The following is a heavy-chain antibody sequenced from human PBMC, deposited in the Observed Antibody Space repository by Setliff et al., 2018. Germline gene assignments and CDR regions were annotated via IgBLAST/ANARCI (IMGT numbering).Heavy chain of an antibody. V-gene: IGHV4-61*09. J-gene: IGHJ4*02. CDR2: ISPSGST. Sequence: PSETLSLTCTVSGASVGSGGYYWIWIRQPAGKGLEWIGHISPSGSTNYNPSLRSRITISLDTSKNHFSLRVNSVTAADTALYYCARSPSSGSYYNARPFYSARWGLGTLVTVSS. CDR3: ARSPSSGSYYNARPFYSAR. D-gene: IGHD3-10*01. CDR1: GASVGSGGYY.